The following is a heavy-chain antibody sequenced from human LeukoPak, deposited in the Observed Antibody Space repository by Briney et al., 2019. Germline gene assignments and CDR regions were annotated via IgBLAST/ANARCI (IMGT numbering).Heavy chain of an antibody. CDR1: GGSISSSSYY. CDR2: IYYSGST. J-gene: IGHJ4*02. Sequence: NPSETLSLTCTVSGGSISSSSYYWGWIRQPPGKGLEWSGSIYYSGSTYYNPSLKSRVTISVDTSKNQFSLKLSSVTAADTAVYYCARLGFGEYYFDYWGQGTLVTVSS. CDR3: ARLGFGEYYFDY. V-gene: IGHV4-39*01. D-gene: IGHD3-10*01.